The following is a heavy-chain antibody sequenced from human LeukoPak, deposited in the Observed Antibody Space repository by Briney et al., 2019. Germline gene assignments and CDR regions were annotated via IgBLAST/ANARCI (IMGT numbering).Heavy chain of an antibody. V-gene: IGHV3-23*01. D-gene: IGHD6-13*01. CDR1: GFSFSTYA. Sequence: GGSLRLSCAASGFSFSTYAMSWVRQAPGKGLEWVSAISGSGDNNDNTYYADSVKGQFTISRDNSKNTLYLQMSSLRAEDAAVYYCAKSGSTSWYLDYWGQGTLVTVSS. CDR3: AKSGSTSWYLDY. CDR2: ISGSGDNNDNT. J-gene: IGHJ4*02.